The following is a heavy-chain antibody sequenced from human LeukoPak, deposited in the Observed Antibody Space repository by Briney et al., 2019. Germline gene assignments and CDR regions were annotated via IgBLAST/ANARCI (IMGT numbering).Heavy chain of an antibody. Sequence: ASVKVSCKASGYTFTSYAMHWVRQAPGQRLEWMGWINAGNGNTKYSQKFQGRVTITRHTSASTAYMELSSLRSEDTAVYYCATVYYAILTGYYVDYWGQGTLVTVYS. CDR1: GYTFTSYA. V-gene: IGHV1-3*01. CDR3: ATVYYAILTGYYVDY. D-gene: IGHD3-9*01. J-gene: IGHJ4*02. CDR2: INAGNGNT.